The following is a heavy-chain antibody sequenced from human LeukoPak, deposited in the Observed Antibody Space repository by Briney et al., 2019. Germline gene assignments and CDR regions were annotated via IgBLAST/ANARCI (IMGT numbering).Heavy chain of an antibody. Sequence: SETLSLTCTVSGGSISSYYWSWIRQPPGKGLEWIGYIYYSGCTNYNPSLKSRVTISVDTSKNQFSLKLSSVTAADTAVYYCARHLPSYCSGGSCHAAFDYWGQGTLVTVSS. CDR2: IYYSGCT. J-gene: IGHJ4*02. D-gene: IGHD2-15*01. CDR1: GGSISSYY. V-gene: IGHV4-59*08. CDR3: ARHLPSYCSGGSCHAAFDY.